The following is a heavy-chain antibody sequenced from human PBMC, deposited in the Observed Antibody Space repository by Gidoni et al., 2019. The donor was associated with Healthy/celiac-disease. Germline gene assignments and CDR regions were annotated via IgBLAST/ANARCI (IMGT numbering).Heavy chain of an antibody. J-gene: IGHJ3*02. CDR1: GFPLSSYA. Sequence: VQLVESGGGVVQPGRSLRLSCAASGFPLSSYAMHWVRQAPGKGLEWVAVISYDGSNKYYADSVKGRFTISRDNSKNTLYLQRNSLRAEDTAVYYCARDGIAAPNDAFDIWGQGTMVTVSS. D-gene: IGHD2-21*01. V-gene: IGHV3-30-3*01. CDR3: ARDGIAAPNDAFDI. CDR2: ISYDGSNK.